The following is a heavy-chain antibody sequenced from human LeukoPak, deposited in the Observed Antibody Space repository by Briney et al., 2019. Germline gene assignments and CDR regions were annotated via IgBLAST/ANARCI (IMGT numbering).Heavy chain of an antibody. CDR1: GYTFNNYG. CDR2: VTSYNGDT. CDR3: AKDWHILTGRNCFDP. V-gene: IGHV1-18*01. J-gene: IGHJ5*02. D-gene: IGHD3-9*01. Sequence: GASVKVSCKASGYTFNNYGISWVRQAPGQGLEWMGWVTSYNGDTNYAQKFQGRVTMSADTSTSTAYMELRSLRFDDTAIYYCAKDWHILTGRNCFDPWGQGTLVTVPS.